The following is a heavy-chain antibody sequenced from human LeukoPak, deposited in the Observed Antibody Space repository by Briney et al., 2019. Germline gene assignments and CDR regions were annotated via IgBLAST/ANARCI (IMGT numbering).Heavy chain of an antibody. CDR1: GYTLTELS. V-gene: IGHV1-24*01. D-gene: IGHD3-22*01. J-gene: IGHJ4*02. CDR2: FYPEDGET. Sequence: ASVTVSCKVSGYTLTELSMHWVRQAPGKGLEWMGGFYPEDGETIYAQKFQGRVTMTEDTSTDTAYMELSSLRSEDTAVYYCATGISGRDSSGYYSFDYWGQGTLVTVSS. CDR3: ATGISGRDSSGYYSFDY.